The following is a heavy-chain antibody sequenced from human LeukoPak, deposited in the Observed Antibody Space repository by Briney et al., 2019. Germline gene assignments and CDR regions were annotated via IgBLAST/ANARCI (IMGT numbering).Heavy chain of an antibody. J-gene: IGHJ4*02. CDR3: AREGITIFGEHFDY. V-gene: IGHV4-61*02. CDR2: IYTSGST. D-gene: IGHD3-3*01. Sequence: SETLSLTCTVSGGSISSGSYYWSWIRQPAGKGLEWIARIYTSGSTNYNPSLKSRITISVDTSKNQFSLKLSSVSAADTAVYYCAREGITIFGEHFDYWGQGTLVTVSS. CDR1: GGSISSGSYY.